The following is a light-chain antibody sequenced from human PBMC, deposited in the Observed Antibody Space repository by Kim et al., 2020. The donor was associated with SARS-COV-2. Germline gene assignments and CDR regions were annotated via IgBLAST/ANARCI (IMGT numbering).Light chain of an antibody. Sequence: LDQTVRITCQGTSLRHYYATWYQQKPGQAPVIIFYAKNRRPSGIPDRFSGSSSGNTASLAITGAQAEDEADYYCNSRDSSGNRWVFGGGTQLTVL. CDR2: AKN. V-gene: IGLV3-19*01. J-gene: IGLJ3*02. CDR3: NSRDSSGNRWV. CDR1: SLRHYY.